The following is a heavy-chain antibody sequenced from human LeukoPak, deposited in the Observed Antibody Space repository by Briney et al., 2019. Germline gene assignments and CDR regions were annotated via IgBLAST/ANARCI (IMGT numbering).Heavy chain of an antibody. Sequence: GGSLRLSCPAFGFTFSNYEMNWVRQAPGKGLEWVSYISVGGGSISYADSVKGRFTISRDNAKNSLYLQMNSLRAEDTALYYCARDAWLATIIAFDYWGQGTLVTVSS. CDR3: ARDAWLATIIAFDY. CDR2: ISVGGGSI. J-gene: IGHJ4*02. V-gene: IGHV3-48*03. CDR1: GFTFSNYE. D-gene: IGHD5-24*01.